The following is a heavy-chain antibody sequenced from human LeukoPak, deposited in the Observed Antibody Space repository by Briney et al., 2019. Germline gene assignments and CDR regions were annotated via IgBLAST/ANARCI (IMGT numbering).Heavy chain of an antibody. D-gene: IGHD6-6*01. J-gene: IGHJ1*01. V-gene: IGHV3-23*01. Sequence: GGSLRLSCAASGFTFSGSTMSWVRQAPGKGLEWVSSISGSGGSTYYADSVKGRFTISRDNSKNTQYLQMNSLRAKDTAVYYCAKVEYSSNIPQHWGQGTLVTVSS. CDR3: AKVEYSSNIPQH. CDR2: ISGSGGST. CDR1: GFTFSGST.